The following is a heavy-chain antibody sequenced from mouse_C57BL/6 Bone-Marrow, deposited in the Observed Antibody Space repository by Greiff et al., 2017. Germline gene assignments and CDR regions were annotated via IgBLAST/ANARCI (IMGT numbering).Heavy chain of an antibody. CDR2: ISSGGSYT. Sequence: EVNVVESGGDLVKPGGSLKLSCAASGFTFSSYGMSWVRQTPDKRLEWVATISSGGSYTYYPDSVKGRFTISRDNAKNTLYLQMSSLKSEDTAMYYCARKLGLDYWGQGTTLTVSS. V-gene: IGHV5-6*01. D-gene: IGHD4-1*01. CDR3: ARKLGLDY. J-gene: IGHJ2*01. CDR1: GFTFSSYG.